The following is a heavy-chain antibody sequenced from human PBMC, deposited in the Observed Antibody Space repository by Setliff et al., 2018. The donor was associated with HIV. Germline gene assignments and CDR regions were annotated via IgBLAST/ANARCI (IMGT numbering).Heavy chain of an antibody. CDR2: MSGSGANA. J-gene: IGHJ4*02. V-gene: IGHV3-23*01. D-gene: IGHD2-2*01. CDR1: GFTFSSYA. Sequence: SLRLSCAASGFTFSSYAMSWVRQAPGKGLQWVSAMSGSGANAYYADSVKGRFTVSRDNSKNTLYLHMNSLRAEDTAVYHCARRAYCSSTTCFDFWGQGTLVTVSS. CDR3: ARRAYCSSTTCFDF.